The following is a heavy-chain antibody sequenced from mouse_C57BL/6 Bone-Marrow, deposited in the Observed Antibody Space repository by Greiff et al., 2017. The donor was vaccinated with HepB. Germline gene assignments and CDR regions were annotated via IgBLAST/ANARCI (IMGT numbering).Heavy chain of an antibody. V-gene: IGHV5-4*01. J-gene: IGHJ4*01. CDR1: GFTFSSYA. CDR3: AREDDGYYMDY. CDR2: ISDGGSYT. D-gene: IGHD2-3*01. Sequence: EVQLVESGGGLVKPGGSLKLSCAASGFTFSSYAMSWVRQTPEKRLEWVATISDGGSYTYYPDNVKGRFTISRDNAKNNLYLQMSDLKSEDTAMYYCAREDDGYYMDYWGQGTSVTVSS.